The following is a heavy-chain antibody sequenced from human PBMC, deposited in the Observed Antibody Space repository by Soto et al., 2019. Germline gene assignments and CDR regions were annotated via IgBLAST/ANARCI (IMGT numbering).Heavy chain of an antibody. CDR1: GYTFIRYT. J-gene: IGHJ6*02. CDR2: INAGNDNT. CDR3: ARGRGMDV. V-gene: IGHV1-3*05. Sequence: QVQLVQSGAEEKKPGASVKVSCRASGYTFIRYTIHWVRQAPGQRLEWMGWINAGNDNTQYSQNFQGRVTITRDTSASTAYRELSSLRSEETAVYYCARGRGMDVWGQGTTVTVSS.